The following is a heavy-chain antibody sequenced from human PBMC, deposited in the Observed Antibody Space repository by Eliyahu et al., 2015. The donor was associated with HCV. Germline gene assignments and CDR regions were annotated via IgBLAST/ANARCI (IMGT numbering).Heavy chain of an antibody. CDR1: GYTLTELS. Sequence: QVQLVQSGAEVKKPXASXXVSCKVSGYTLTELSXXWVRXAPGKGLEWMGGLDPEDGETIYAQKFQGRVIMTEDTSTDTAYMELNSLRSDDTAVYFCATDRPFVVSRGDAFDTWGQGTMVTVSS. CDR2: LDPEDGET. V-gene: IGHV1-24*01. J-gene: IGHJ3*02. D-gene: IGHD3-10*01. CDR3: ATDRPFVVSRGDAFDT.